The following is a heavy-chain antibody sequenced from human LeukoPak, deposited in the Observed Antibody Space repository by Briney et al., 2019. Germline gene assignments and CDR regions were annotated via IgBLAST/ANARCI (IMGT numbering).Heavy chain of an antibody. CDR3: ARGYSSSWYFNWFDP. Sequence: SSETLSLTCTVSGYSISSGYFWGWIRQPPGKGLEWIGSIYHSGTTYYNPSLKSRVTISVDTSKNQFSLKLTSVTAADTAVYYCARGYSSSWYFNWFDPWGQGTLVTVSS. D-gene: IGHD6-13*01. CDR1: GYSISSGYF. CDR2: IYHSGTT. J-gene: IGHJ5*02. V-gene: IGHV4-38-2*02.